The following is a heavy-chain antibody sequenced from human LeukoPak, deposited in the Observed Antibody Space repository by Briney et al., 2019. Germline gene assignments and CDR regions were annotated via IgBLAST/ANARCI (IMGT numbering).Heavy chain of an antibody. Sequence: SETLSLTCAVYGGSFSGYYWSWIRQPPGKGLEWIGEINHSGSTNYNPSLKSRVTISVDTSKNQFSLKLSSVTAADTAVYYCARVGTYYYGSGSYSFDYWGQGTLVTVSS. CDR2: INHSGST. CDR3: ARVGTYYYGSGSYSFDY. D-gene: IGHD3-10*01. V-gene: IGHV4-34*01. CDR1: GGSFSGYY. J-gene: IGHJ4*02.